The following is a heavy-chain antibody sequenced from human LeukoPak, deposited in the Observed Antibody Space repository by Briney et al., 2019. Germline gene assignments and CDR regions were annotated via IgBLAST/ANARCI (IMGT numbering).Heavy chain of an antibody. D-gene: IGHD3/OR15-3a*01. Sequence: SETLSLTCAVYGGSFSGYYWSWIRQPPGKGLEWIGEINHSGSTNYNPSLKSRVTISVDTSKNQFSLKLSSVTAADTAVYYCARGILAFGLYYYYGMDVWGLGTTVTVSS. CDR1: GGSFSGYY. CDR3: ARGILAFGLYYYYGMDV. V-gene: IGHV4-34*01. J-gene: IGHJ6*02. CDR2: INHSGST.